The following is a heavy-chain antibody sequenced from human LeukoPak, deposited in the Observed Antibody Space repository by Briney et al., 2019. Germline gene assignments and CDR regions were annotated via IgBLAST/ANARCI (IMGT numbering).Heavy chain of an antibody. Sequence: ASVKVSCKASGGTFSSYEISWVRQAPGQGLEWMGRVIPMLGVAGYAQRFQDRVTITADRSTSTAYMELNSLRSGDTAVYYCARGRATGYFDYWGQGTLVTVSS. CDR3: ARGRATGYFDY. CDR1: GGTFSSYE. CDR2: VIPMLGVA. J-gene: IGHJ4*02. V-gene: IGHV1-69*04.